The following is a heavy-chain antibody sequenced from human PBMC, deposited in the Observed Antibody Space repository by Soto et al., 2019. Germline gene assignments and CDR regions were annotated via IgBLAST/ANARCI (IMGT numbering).Heavy chain of an antibody. J-gene: IGHJ4*02. Sequence: EVQLVESGGGLVKPGGSLRLSCAASGFTFSSYSMNWVRQAPGKGLEWVSSISSSSTYIYYADSVKGRFTISRDNAKNSLYLLINSLRAEDTAIYYCARGEGFGELVDFWGQGTLVTVSS. CDR2: ISSSSTYI. CDR1: GFTFSSYS. D-gene: IGHD3-10*01. CDR3: ARGEGFGELVDF. V-gene: IGHV3-21*01.